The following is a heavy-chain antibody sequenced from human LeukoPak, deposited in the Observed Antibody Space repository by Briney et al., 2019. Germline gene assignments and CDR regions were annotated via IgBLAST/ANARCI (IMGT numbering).Heavy chain of an antibody. CDR3: ARGYEYSSSSFPY. V-gene: IGHV4-61*01. D-gene: IGHD6-6*01. CDR1: GGSVSSGSYY. CDR2: NYYSGST. J-gene: IGHJ4*02. Sequence: LETLSLTCTVSGGSVSSGSYYWSWIRQPPGKGLEWIGYNYYSGSTNYNPSLKSRVTISVDTSKNQFSLKLSSVTAADTAVYYCARGYEYSSSSFPYWGQGTLVTVSS.